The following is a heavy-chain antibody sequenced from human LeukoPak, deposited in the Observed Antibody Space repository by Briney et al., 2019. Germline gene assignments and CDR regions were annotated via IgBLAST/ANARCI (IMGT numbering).Heavy chain of an antibody. V-gene: IGHV3-7*03. CDR3: ARTGKFDS. Sequence: VXXXKTXXSXTXYXXSXKGRFXISRDNAKNSVYLQMNSLRAKDTXIYXCARTGKFDSWGQGTLVTVSA. J-gene: IGHJ5*01. CDR2: XKTXXSXT.